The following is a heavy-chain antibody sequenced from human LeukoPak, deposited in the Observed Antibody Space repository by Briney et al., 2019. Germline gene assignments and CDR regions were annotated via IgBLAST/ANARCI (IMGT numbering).Heavy chain of an antibody. CDR1: GATFTSYA. CDR3: ARIGGWYVSGQYWFDP. J-gene: IGHJ5*02. CDR2: IIPIFGTG. D-gene: IGHD6-19*01. V-gene: IGHV1-69*01. Sequence: ASVKVSCKASGATFTSYAISWVRQAPGQGLEWMGGIIPIFGTGKYAQKFQGRVTITADESTSTAYMELSSVTSEDTVVYYCARIGGWYVSGQYWFDPWGQGTLVTASS.